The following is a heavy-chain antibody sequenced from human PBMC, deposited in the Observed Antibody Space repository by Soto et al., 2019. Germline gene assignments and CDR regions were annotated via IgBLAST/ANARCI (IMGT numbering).Heavy chain of an antibody. CDR2: ISYDGREI. J-gene: IGHJ4*02. CDR1: GPTFNIFA. CDR3: ASDPLAVTGSFVDY. V-gene: IGHV3-30-3*01. Sequence: GGSLRLSCVASGPTFNIFAFHWSRKAPGKGLEWLSVISYDGREIHYSESVKGRFTISRDSSTNTVYLEMNSLRYEDTAVYYCASDPLAVTGSFVDYWGQGTLVTVSS. D-gene: IGHD3-9*01.